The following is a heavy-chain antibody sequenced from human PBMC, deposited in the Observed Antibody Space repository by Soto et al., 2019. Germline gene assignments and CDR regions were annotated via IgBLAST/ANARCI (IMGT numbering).Heavy chain of an antibody. D-gene: IGHD6-19*01. CDR1: GFTFDSYG. V-gene: IGHV3-30*03. Sequence: QVQLVESGGGAVQPGRSLRLSCAASGFTFDSYGMHWVRQAPGKGLEWVAVITYDGSNKYYGDSVKGRFTTSRDNPKNRLYLQMNSLRAEDTAMYYCARDLRFSSGWLDAFYIWGQGTTVTVST. CDR3: ARDLRFSSGWLDAFYI. J-gene: IGHJ3*02. CDR2: ITYDGSNK.